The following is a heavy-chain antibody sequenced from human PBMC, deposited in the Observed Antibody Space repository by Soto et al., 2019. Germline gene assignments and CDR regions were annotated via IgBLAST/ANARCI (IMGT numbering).Heavy chain of an antibody. D-gene: IGHD2-15*01. V-gene: IGHV1-2*02. CDR3: ARGIVVRGQGWFDP. J-gene: IGHJ5*02. CDR1: GYTFTGYY. CDR2: INPNSGDT. Sequence: GASVKVSCKASGYTFTGYYIHWVRQAPGQGLEWMGWINPNSGDTNLAQKFQGRVTMTRDTSISTTYMELSRLAPDDTAAYFCARGIVVRGQGWFDPWGQGTLVTVSS.